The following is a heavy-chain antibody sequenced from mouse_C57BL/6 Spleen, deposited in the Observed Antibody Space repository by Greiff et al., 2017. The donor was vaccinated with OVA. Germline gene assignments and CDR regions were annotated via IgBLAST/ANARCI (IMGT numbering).Heavy chain of an antibody. CDR1: GFTFSSYA. CDR2: ISDGGSYT. D-gene: IGHD1-1*01. J-gene: IGHJ1*03. V-gene: IGHV5-4*03. Sequence: EVKLEESGGGLVKPGGSLKLSCAASGFTFSSYAMSWVRQTPEKRLEWVATISDGGSYTYYPDNVQGRFTISRDNAKNNLYLQMSHLKSEDTAMYYCARGSNYWYFDVWGTGTTVTVSS. CDR3: ARGSNYWYFDV.